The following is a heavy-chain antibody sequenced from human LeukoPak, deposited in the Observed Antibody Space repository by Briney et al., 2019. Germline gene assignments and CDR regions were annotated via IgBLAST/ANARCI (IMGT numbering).Heavy chain of an antibody. V-gene: IGHV3-23*01. D-gene: IGHD6-19*01. CDR3: AKSRVAVPGRMNYFDS. J-gene: IGHJ4*02. CDR2: ISGTGGST. Sequence: GGSLRLSCAASGFTFKNYALTWVRQAPGKGPEWGSGISGTGGSTFYADSVKGRFTISRDNSRNTLFLQMDSLRAEDTAIYYCAKSRVAVPGRMNYFDSWGPGAQVTVSS. CDR1: GFTFKNYA.